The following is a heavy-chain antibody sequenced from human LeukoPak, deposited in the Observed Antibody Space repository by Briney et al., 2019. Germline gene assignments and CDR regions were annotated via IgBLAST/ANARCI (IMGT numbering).Heavy chain of an antibody. J-gene: IGHJ5*02. V-gene: IGHV1-2*02. CDR3: ARASLAAAGIAKWFDP. D-gene: IGHD6-13*01. CDR2: INPNSGGT. CDR1: GYTFTSHG. Sequence: ASVKVSCKASGYTFTSHGISWVRQAPGQGLEWMGWINPNSGGTNYAQKFQGRVTMTRDTSISTAYMELSRLRSDDTAVYYCARASLAAAGIAKWFDPWGQGTLVTVSS.